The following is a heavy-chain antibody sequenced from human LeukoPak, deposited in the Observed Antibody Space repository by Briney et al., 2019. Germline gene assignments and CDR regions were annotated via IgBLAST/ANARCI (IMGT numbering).Heavy chain of an antibody. CDR3: ARGKRTYYYYYYMDV. CDR1: AYSISSGYY. Sequence: PLETLSLTCTVSAYSISSGYYWGWIRQPPGKGLEWIGSIYQSGSTYYNPSLKSRLTISVDTSKNQFSLKLCSVTAADTAVYYCARGKRTYYYYYYMDVWGKGTTVTVSS. J-gene: IGHJ6*03. CDR2: IYQSGST. D-gene: IGHD1-1*01. V-gene: IGHV4-38-2*02.